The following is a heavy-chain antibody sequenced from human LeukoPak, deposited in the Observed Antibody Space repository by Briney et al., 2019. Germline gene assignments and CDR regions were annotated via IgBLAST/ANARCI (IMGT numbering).Heavy chain of an antibody. CDR2: IIPIFGTA. CDR3: ARDSDRYSGSSFDY. Sequence: ASVKVSCKASGGTFSSYAIGWVRQAPGQGLEWMGRIIPIFGTANYAQKFQGRVTITTDESTSTAYMELSSLRSEDTAVYYCARDSDRYSGSSFDYWGQGTLVTVSS. D-gene: IGHD1-26*01. V-gene: IGHV1-69*05. J-gene: IGHJ4*02. CDR1: GGTFSSYA.